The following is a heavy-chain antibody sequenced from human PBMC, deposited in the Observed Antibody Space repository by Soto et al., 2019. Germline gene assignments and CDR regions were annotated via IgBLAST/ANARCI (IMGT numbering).Heavy chain of an antibody. V-gene: IGHV1-46*01. CDR3: ARGISTTRYYYYYGMDV. D-gene: IGHD2-2*01. J-gene: IGHJ6*02. Sequence: SVKVSCKASGYTLTIYYLHCGRQAPGQGPEWMGIINPSGGITNDAQKFQDRVTMTSDTSTSTVYMELSSLRSEDTAVYYCARGISTTRYYYYYGMDVWGQGTTVTVSS. CDR1: GYTLTIYY. CDR2: INPSGGIT.